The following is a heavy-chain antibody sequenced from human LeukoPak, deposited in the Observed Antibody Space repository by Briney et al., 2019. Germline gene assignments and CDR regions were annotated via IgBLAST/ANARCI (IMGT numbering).Heavy chain of an antibody. D-gene: IGHD3-16*01. CDR3: ARRPAGVLADTDFLES. Sequence: GESLKISCRASGHNLRTHYINWLRQMPGEGLEWMGRIDPSDSYSDYSPSFQGHVTMTADKSTNTAYLHWTRLNTSDTAIYYCARRPAGVLADTDFLESWGQGTLVTVSS. V-gene: IGHV5-10-1*01. J-gene: IGHJ4*02. CDR1: GHNLRTHY. CDR2: IDPSDSYS.